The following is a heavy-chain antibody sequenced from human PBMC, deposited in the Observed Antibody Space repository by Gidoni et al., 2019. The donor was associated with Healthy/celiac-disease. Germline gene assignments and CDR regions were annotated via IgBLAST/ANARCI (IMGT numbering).Heavy chain of an antibody. CDR2: ISVSGGST. Sequence: EVQLVESGGGLVQHGGSLRLSCAASGVTFSSYAMSWVRQAPGKGLEWVSAISVSGGSTYYADSVKGRFTISRDNSKNTLYLQMNSLRAEDTAVYYCAKDSGYGGEVYWGQGTLVTVSS. J-gene: IGHJ4*02. D-gene: IGHD5-12*01. V-gene: IGHV3-23*04. CDR1: GVTFSSYA. CDR3: AKDSGYGGEVY.